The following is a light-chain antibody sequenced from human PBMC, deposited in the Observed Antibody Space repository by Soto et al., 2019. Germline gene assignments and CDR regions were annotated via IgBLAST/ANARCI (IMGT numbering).Light chain of an antibody. CDR3: QHYGSPPPT. J-gene: IGKJ1*01. Sequence: DIQMTQSPSTLPASVGDRVTITCRASQSIGTWLAWYQQKPGKAPKLLIFDASTLESGVPSRFSGSGSGTDFTLTISRLEPEDFAVYYCQHYGSPPPTFGQGTKVDIK. V-gene: IGKV1-5*01. CDR2: DAS. CDR1: QSIGTW.